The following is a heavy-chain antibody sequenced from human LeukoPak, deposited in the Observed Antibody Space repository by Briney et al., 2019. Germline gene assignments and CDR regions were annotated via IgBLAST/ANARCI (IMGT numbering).Heavy chain of an antibody. CDR3: ARGYYYMDV. CDR2: ITTDGSRT. Sequence: SGGSLRLSCAASGFTFGSYAMSWVRQAPGKGLVVVSRITTDGSRTSYADSVKGRFTISRDNAKNTLYLQMNSLRAEDTAVYYCARGYYYMDVWGKGTTVTVSS. J-gene: IGHJ6*03. CDR1: GFTFGSYA. V-gene: IGHV3-74*01.